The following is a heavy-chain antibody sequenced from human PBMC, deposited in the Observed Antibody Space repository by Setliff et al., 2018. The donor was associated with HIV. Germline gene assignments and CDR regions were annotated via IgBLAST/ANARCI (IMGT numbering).Heavy chain of an antibody. Sequence: ASVKVSCKASGYTFTGYYMHWVRQAPGQGLEWIGRINPNSGNTGYAQKFQGRVTITRNTSISTAFMELSSLRSEDTAVYYCARGRPFRGAVAGPAHFAYWGQGTLVTVSS. J-gene: IGHJ4*01. CDR2: INPNSGNT. CDR3: ARGRPFRGAVAGPAHFAY. CDR1: GYTFTGYY. D-gene: IGHD6-19*01. V-gene: IGHV1-8*03.